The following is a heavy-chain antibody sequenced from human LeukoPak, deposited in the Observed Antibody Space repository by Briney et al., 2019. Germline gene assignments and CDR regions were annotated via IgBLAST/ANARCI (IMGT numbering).Heavy chain of an antibody. J-gene: IGHJ4*02. CDR1: GFTVSSNY. CDR3: ASTLFGTGSYWDY. V-gene: IGHV3-66*01. CDR2: IYSGGST. Sequence: GGSLRLSCAASGFTVSSNYMSWVRQAPGKGLEWVSVIYSGGSTYYADSVKGRFTISRDNSKNTLYLQMNSLRAEDTAVYYCASTLFGTGSYWDYWGQGTPVTVSS. D-gene: IGHD3-10*01.